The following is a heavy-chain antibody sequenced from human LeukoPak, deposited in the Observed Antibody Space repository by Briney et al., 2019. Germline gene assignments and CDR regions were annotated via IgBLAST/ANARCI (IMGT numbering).Heavy chain of an antibody. D-gene: IGHD2-2*01. CDR1: GYIFTSYY. Sequence: ASVKVSCKASGYIFTSYYMHWVRQAPGQGLEWMGIINPSGGSTRFAQKFQGRVTMTRDTSTSTVYMDLSSLRSEDTAIYYCARGKYEFDYWGQGTLVTVSS. CDR3: ARGKYEFDY. V-gene: IGHV1-46*01. CDR2: INPSGGST. J-gene: IGHJ4*02.